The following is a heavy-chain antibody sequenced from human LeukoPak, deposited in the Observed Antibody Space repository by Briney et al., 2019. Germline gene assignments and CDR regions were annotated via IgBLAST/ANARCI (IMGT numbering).Heavy chain of an antibody. D-gene: IGHD3-16*01. CDR3: ARHYGP. J-gene: IGHJ5*02. V-gene: IGHV4-4*02. Sequence: PSGTLSLTCAVSGASISSSKWWSWVRQPPGKRLEWIGEIYHTGSTNYNPSLKSRVTISVDTSKNQFSLKLNSVTAADTAVYYCARHYGPWGQGTLVTVSS. CDR1: GASISSSKW. CDR2: IYHTGST.